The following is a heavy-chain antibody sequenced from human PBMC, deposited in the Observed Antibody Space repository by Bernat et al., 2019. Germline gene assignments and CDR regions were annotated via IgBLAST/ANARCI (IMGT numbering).Heavy chain of an antibody. CDR2: INSDTGVT. D-gene: IGHD2-21*02. J-gene: IGHJ4*02. CDR1: GYIFTDYF. CDR3: ARDLASTAFWEFDY. V-gene: IGHV1-2*06. Sequence: QVQLAQPGAEVKKPGASVKGSCKASGYIFTDYFIQWVRQGPGQRLEWMGRINSDTGVTTYTQKFKGRVTMTRDTSISTAYMELSSLTSDDTAVYYCARDLASTAFWEFDYWGRGTQVTVSS.